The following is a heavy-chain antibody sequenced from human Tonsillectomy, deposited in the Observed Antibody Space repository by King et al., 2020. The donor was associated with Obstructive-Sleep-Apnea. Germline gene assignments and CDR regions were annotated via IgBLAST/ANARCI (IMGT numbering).Heavy chain of an antibody. CDR3: ARYSSGNDAFDI. J-gene: IGHJ3*02. D-gene: IGHD6-25*01. CDR1: GFTFSSYS. Sequence: VQLVESGGGLVKPGGSLRLSCAASGFTFSSYSMNWVRQAPGKGLEWVSSISSSSSYIYYADSVKGRFTISRDNAQNSLYLQMNSLRAEDTAVYYCARYSSGNDAFDIWGQGTMVTVSS. CDR2: ISSSSSYI. V-gene: IGHV3-21*01.